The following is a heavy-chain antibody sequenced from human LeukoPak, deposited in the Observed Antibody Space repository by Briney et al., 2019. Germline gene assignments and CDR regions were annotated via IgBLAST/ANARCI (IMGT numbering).Heavy chain of an antibody. Sequence: SETLSLTCTVSGGSISSYYWSWIRQPPGKGLEWIGNMYYSGSTNYNPSLKSRATMLVDTSKNQFSLKLSSVTAADTAVYYCARRIRGAAAGTHSGYYYYMDVWGKGTTVTISS. CDR3: ARRIRGAAAGTHSGYYYYMDV. CDR2: MYYSGST. J-gene: IGHJ6*03. D-gene: IGHD6-13*01. V-gene: IGHV4-59*01. CDR1: GGSISSYY.